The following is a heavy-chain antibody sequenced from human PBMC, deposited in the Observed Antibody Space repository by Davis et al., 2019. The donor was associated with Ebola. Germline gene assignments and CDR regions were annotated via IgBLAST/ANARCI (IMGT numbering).Heavy chain of an antibody. V-gene: IGHV3-74*01. CDR2: IHSDGTST. CDR3: AREGLLWFGELLYYYYGMDV. D-gene: IGHD3-10*01. Sequence: HTGGSLRLSCAASGFSFSSTWMHWVRQAPGKGPVWVSRIHSDGTSTIYTDSVKGRFTISRDNAKNSLYLQMNSLRDEDTAVYYCAREGLLWFGELLYYYYGMDVWGKGTTVTVSS. CDR1: GFSFSSTW. J-gene: IGHJ6*04.